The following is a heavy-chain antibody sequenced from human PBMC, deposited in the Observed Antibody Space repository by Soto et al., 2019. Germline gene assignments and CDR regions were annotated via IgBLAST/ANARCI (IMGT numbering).Heavy chain of an antibody. D-gene: IGHD6-13*01. V-gene: IGHV3-33*01. CDR3: AGEPYSSRWFGAFDI. CDR2: IWHDGSNK. J-gene: IGHJ3*02. Sequence: QVQLVESGGGVVQPGKSLRLSCAASGLTFSSYGMHWVRQAPGKGLEWVATIWHDGSNKYYADSVKGRFTISRDNSKNTLYLQMNSLRVEDTAVYHCAGEPYSSRWFGAFDIWGQGTMVTVSS. CDR1: GLTFSSYG.